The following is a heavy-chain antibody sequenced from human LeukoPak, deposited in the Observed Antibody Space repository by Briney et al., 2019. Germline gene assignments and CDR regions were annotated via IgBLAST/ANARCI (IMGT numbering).Heavy chain of an antibody. CDR1: GGSISRYY. V-gene: IGHV4-4*07. J-gene: IGHJ4*02. Sequence: PSETLSLNCTISGGSISRYYWSWIRQPAGKGLEWIGRIYTSGSTNYNPSLKSRVTISVDKSKNQFSLKLSSVTAADTAVYYCARDHPYYDSSGYQYYFDYWGQGTLVTVSS. CDR2: IYTSGST. D-gene: IGHD3-22*01. CDR3: ARDHPYYDSSGYQYYFDY.